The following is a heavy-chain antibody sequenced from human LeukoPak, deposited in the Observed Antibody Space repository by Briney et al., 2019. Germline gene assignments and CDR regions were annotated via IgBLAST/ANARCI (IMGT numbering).Heavy chain of an antibody. J-gene: IGHJ4*02. Sequence: GGSLRLSCAASGFTFSTYSMSWVRQTPGKGLEWVSSISGSSSYIYYADSVKGQFTISRDNAKNSLYLQMNSPRAEDTAVYYCARDFRTQLDGYSPPYHFDYWGQGTLVTVSS. CDR3: ARDFRTQLDGYSPPYHFDY. CDR1: GFTFSTYS. D-gene: IGHD5-24*01. CDR2: ISGSSSYI. V-gene: IGHV3-21*01.